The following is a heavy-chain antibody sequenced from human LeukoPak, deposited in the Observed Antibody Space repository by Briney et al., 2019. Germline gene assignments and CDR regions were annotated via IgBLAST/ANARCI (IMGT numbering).Heavy chain of an antibody. CDR3: ARGGYCSSTSCSSFDP. CDR1: GYTFTGYY. D-gene: IGHD2-2*01. Sequence: ASVRVSCKASGYTFTGYYMHWVRQAPGQGLEWMGRINPNSGGTNYAQKFQGRVTMTRDTSISTAYMELSRLRSDDTAVYYCARGGYCSSTSCSSFDPWGQGTLVTVSS. CDR2: INPNSGGT. J-gene: IGHJ5*02. V-gene: IGHV1-2*06.